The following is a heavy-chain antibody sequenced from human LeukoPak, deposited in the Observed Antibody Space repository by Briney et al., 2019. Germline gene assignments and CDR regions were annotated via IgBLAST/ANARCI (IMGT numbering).Heavy chain of an antibody. J-gene: IGHJ5*02. V-gene: IGHV4-38-2*02. D-gene: IGHD3-10*01. CDR1: GYSISSGYY. CDR2: IYHSGST. Sequence: SETLSLTCTVSGYSISSGYYWGWIRQPPGKGLEWIGSIYHSGSTYYNPSLKSRVTISVDTSKNQFSLKLSSVTAADTAVYYCARAGSGSYYDLNWFDPWGQGTLVTVSS. CDR3: ARAGSGSYYDLNWFDP.